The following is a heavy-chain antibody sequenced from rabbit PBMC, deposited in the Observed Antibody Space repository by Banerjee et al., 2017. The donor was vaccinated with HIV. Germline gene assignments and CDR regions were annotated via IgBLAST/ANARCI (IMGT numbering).Heavy chain of an antibody. Sequence: QSLEESGGDLVKPGASLTLTCTASGFSFSSYAMCWFRQAPGKGPEWIGYINTSTGNTVYASWAKGRFTISKTSSTTVTLQMTSLTAADTATYFCARTASSSGWNFGLWGQGTLVTVS. CDR1: GFSFSSYA. CDR2: INTSTGNT. V-gene: IGHV1S40*01. CDR3: ARTASSSGWNFGL. J-gene: IGHJ3*01. D-gene: IGHD1-1*01.